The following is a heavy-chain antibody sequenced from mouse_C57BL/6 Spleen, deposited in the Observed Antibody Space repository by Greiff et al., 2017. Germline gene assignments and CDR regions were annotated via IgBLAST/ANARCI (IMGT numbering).Heavy chain of an antibody. CDR1: GYAFTNYL. CDR2: IYPGSGGT. J-gene: IGHJ3*01. V-gene: IGHV1-54*01. D-gene: IGHD2-1*01. CDR3: ARDGYYGNYYAWFAY. Sequence: QVQLKESGAELVRPGTSVKVSCKASGYAFTNYLIEWVKQRPGQGLEWIGVIYPGSGGTNYNEKFTGKATLTADKSSSTSYMQLSSLTSEDAAVYFCARDGYYGNYYAWFAYWGQGTLVTVSA.